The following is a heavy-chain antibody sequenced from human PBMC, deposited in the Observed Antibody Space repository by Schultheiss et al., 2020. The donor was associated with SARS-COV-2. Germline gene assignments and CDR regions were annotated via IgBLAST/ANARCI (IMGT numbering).Heavy chain of an antibody. J-gene: IGHJ4*02. Sequence: SETLSLTCAVYGGSFSGYYWSWIRQPPGKGLEWIGEIYHSGSNKYNPSLKSRVTISVDTSNIQFSLELNSVTAADTAVYYCASPPTEGTTRSLHYWGQGTLVTVSS. V-gene: IGHV4-34*01. CDR3: ASPPTEGTTRSLHY. CDR1: GGSFSGYY. D-gene: IGHD1-7*01. CDR2: IYHSGSN.